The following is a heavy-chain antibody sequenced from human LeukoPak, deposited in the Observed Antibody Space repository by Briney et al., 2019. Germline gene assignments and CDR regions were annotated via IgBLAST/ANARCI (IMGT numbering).Heavy chain of an antibody. CDR2: IKQDSSDK. V-gene: IGHV3-7*01. Sequence: GGSLRLSCAASGFTFSSHYMTWVRQAPGKGLEWVANIKQDSSDKFYVDSVRGRFTISRDNAKNSLYLQMNSLRAEDTAVYYCARESIGGGDAFDIWGQGTMVTVSS. J-gene: IGHJ3*02. CDR1: GFTFSSHY. CDR3: ARESIGGGDAFDI. D-gene: IGHD2-8*01.